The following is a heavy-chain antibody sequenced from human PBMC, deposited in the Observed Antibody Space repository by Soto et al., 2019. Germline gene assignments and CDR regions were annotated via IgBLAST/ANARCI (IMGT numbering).Heavy chain of an antibody. CDR3: AKGRSYYYYYGVDV. Sequence: GGSLRLSCAASGFSFSSFAMSWVRQAPGKGLEWVSGISGGGGSTYDADSVKGRFTISRDNSKNTLYLQMNSLRAEDTALYYCAKGRSYYYYYGVDVWGQGTTVTVSS. J-gene: IGHJ6*02. CDR1: GFSFSSFA. V-gene: IGHV3-23*01. CDR2: ISGGGGST.